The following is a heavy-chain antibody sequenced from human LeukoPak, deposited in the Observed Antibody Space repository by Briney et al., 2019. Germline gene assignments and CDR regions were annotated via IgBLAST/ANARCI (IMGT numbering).Heavy chain of an antibody. V-gene: IGHV4-4*07. CDR2: IYTSGST. Sequence: PSETLSLTCTVSGGSISSYYWSWIRQPAGKGPEWIGRIYTSGSTNYNPSLKSRVTMSVDTSKNQFSLKLSSVTAADTAVYYCARDSAYYDILTGYPGEYYFDYWGQGTLVTVSS. CDR3: ARDSAYYDILTGYPGEYYFDY. CDR1: GGSISSYY. D-gene: IGHD3-9*01. J-gene: IGHJ4*02.